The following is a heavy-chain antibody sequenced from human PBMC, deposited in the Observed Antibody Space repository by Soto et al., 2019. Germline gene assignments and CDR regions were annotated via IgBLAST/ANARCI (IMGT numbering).Heavy chain of an antibody. CDR3: ARHGFLAVAGLRT. Sequence: SETLSLTCTVSGGSISSGDYYWSWIRQPPGKGLEWIGYIYYSGSTYYNPSLKSRVTISVDTSKNQFSLKLSSVTAADTAVYYCARHGFLAVAGLRTWGQGTLVTVSS. D-gene: IGHD6-19*01. V-gene: IGHV4-30-4*01. CDR2: IYYSGST. CDR1: GGSISSGDYY. J-gene: IGHJ5*02.